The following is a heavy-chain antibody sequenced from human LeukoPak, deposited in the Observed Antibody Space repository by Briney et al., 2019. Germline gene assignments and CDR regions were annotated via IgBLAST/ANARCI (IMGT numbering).Heavy chain of an antibody. V-gene: IGHV3-23*05. Sequence: GGSLRLSCAGSGFTVSPFAMIWVRQAPGKGLEWLSSMDGSGTYTHYADSVKGRFTISRDNSKNTLYLQMNSLRAEDTAVYYCAKEEETYYYDSSGYYFRPPKDYWGQGTLVTVSS. D-gene: IGHD3-22*01. J-gene: IGHJ4*02. CDR1: GFTVSPFA. CDR2: MDGSGTYT. CDR3: AKEEETYYYDSSGYYFRPPKDY.